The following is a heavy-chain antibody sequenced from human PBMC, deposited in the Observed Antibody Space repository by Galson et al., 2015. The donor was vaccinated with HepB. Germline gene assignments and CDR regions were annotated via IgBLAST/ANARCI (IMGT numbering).Heavy chain of an antibody. CDR2: ISYDGSNK. CDR3: ARGSGYSGQREIFDY. CDR1: GFTFSIYA. Sequence: SLRLSCAASGFTFSIYAMHWVRQAPGKGLEWVAVISYDGSNKYYADSVKGRFTISRDNSKNTLYLQMNSLRAEDTAVYYCARGSGYSGQREIFDYWGQGTLVTVSS. J-gene: IGHJ4*02. V-gene: IGHV3-30*04. D-gene: IGHD5-12*01.